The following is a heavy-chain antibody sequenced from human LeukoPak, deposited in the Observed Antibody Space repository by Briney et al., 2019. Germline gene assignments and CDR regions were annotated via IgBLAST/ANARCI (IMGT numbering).Heavy chain of an antibody. J-gene: IGHJ4*02. D-gene: IGHD6-13*01. CDR1: GFTFSSYG. Sequence: GGSLRLSCAASGFTFSSYGMSWVRRAPGKGLEWVSAISGSGGSTYYADSVKGRFTISRDNSKNTLYLQMNSLRAEDTAVYYCAKDHRAAAGPAGRYWGQGTLVTVSS. CDR3: AKDHRAAAGPAGRY. CDR2: ISGSGGST. V-gene: IGHV3-23*01.